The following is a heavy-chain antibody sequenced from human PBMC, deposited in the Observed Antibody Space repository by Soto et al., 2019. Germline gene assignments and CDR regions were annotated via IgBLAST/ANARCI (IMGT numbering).Heavy chain of an antibody. CDR3: ARGLMSDYDILTGYYFDY. J-gene: IGHJ4*02. Sequence: SETLSLTCAVSGGSISSSNWWSWVRQPPGKGLEWIGEIYHSGSTNYNPSLKSRVTISVDKSKNQFSLKLSSVTAADTAVYYCARGLMSDYDILTGYYFDYWGQGTLVTVSS. D-gene: IGHD3-9*01. CDR2: IYHSGST. CDR1: GGSISSSNW. V-gene: IGHV4-4*02.